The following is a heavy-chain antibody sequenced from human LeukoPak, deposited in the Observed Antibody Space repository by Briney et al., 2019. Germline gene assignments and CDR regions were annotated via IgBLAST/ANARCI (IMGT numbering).Heavy chain of an antibody. D-gene: IGHD3-10*01. V-gene: IGHV3-30-3*01. Sequence: PGGSLRLSCAASGFTFSSYAMHWVRQAPGKGLEWVAVISYDGSNKYYADSVKGRFTISRDNSKNTLYLQMNSLRAEDTVVYYCARDYGSGTYYNGYFDYWGQGTLVTVSS. CDR1: GFTFSSYA. CDR2: ISYDGSNK. J-gene: IGHJ4*02. CDR3: ARDYGSGTYYNGYFDY.